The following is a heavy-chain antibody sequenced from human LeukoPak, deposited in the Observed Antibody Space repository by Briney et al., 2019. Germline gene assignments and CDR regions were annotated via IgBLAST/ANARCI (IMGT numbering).Heavy chain of an antibody. J-gene: IGHJ4*02. Sequence: SSETLSLTCTVSGGSINNYYWSWIRQPPARGLEWLAYINYSGRTNYNPSLRGRLTISVDTSNNLFSLNLNSVTAADTAVYYCARHGYDTNFYQAHFDYWGQGAQVTVSS. D-gene: IGHD2-8*01. V-gene: IGHV4-59*08. CDR3: ARHGYDTNFYQAHFDY. CDR2: INYSGRT. CDR1: GGSINNYY.